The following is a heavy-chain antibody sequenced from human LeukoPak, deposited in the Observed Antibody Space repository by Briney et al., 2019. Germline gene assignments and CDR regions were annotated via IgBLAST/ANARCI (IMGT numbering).Heavy chain of an antibody. V-gene: IGHV3-72*01. CDR3: ARFGLGKHIEVAGIPFDI. J-gene: IGHJ3*02. CDR2: SRSKARSYTP. CDR1: GFTFHDHY. D-gene: IGHD6-19*01. Sequence: GCSLTLSCVASGFTFHDHYMVLVRQAPGTRLEWVGLSRSKARSYTPQYAASVKGKFTISRDDSKISVYLQMNSLKTEDTAVYYCARFGLGKHIEVAGIPFDIWGQGTMVTVCS.